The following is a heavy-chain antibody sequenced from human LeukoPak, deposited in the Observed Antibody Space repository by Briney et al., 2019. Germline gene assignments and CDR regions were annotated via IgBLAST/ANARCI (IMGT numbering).Heavy chain of an antibody. CDR2: SSGSGGST. D-gene: IGHD3-16*02. V-gene: IGHV3-23*01. J-gene: IGHJ4*02. Sequence: PGGSLRLSCAASGFTFSSYAMSWVRQAPGKGLEWVSASSGSGGSTYYADSVKGRFTISRDNSKNTLYLQMNSLRAEDTAVYYCAYDYVWGSYRYPPNYWGQGTLVTVSS. CDR1: GFTFSSYA. CDR3: AYDYVWGSYRYPPNY.